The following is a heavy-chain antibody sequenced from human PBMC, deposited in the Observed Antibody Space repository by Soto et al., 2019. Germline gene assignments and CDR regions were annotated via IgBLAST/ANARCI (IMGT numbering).Heavy chain of an antibody. V-gene: IGHV3-23*01. D-gene: IGHD3-3*01. CDR2: ISGSGGST. Sequence: GGSLRLSCAASGFTFSSYAMSWVRQAPGKGLEWVSAISGSGGSTYYADSVKGRFTISRDNPKNTLYLPMNSLRAEDTAVYYCAKGSPYYDFWCGYYVLDYWGQGTLVTVSS. J-gene: IGHJ4*02. CDR3: AKGSPYYDFWCGYYVLDY. CDR1: GFTFSSYA.